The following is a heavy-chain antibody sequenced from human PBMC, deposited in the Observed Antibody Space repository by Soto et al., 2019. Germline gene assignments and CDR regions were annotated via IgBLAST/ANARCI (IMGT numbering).Heavy chain of an antibody. CDR3: ARGAPYGSGSYYKD. J-gene: IGHJ1*01. D-gene: IGHD3-10*01. Sequence: EVQMVETGGGLIQPGGSLRLSCADSGFTVSSNYMSWVRQAPGKGLEWVSVIYSGGSTYYADSVKGRFTISRDNSKNTLYLQMNSLRVEDTAVYYCARGAPYGSGSYYKDWGQDTLVTVSS. V-gene: IGHV3-53*02. CDR1: GFTVSSNY. CDR2: IYSGGST.